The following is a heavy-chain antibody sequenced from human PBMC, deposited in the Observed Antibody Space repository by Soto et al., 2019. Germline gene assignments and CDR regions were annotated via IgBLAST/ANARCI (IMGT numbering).Heavy chain of an antibody. J-gene: IGHJ6*02. V-gene: IGHV4-39*01. CDR1: GGSISSSSYY. D-gene: IGHD4-17*01. CDR2: IYYSGST. Sequence: PSETLSLTCTVSGGSISSSSYYWGWIRQPPGKGLEWIGSIYYSGSTYYNPSLKSRVTISVDTSKNQFSLKLSSVTAADTAVYYCASTTDYHYGMAVWGQGTTVTVSS. CDR3: ASTTDYHYGMAV.